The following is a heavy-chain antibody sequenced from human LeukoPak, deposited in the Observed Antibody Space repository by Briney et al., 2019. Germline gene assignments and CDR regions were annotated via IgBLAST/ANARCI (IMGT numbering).Heavy chain of an antibody. V-gene: IGHV4-59*12. D-gene: IGHD4-17*01. CDR3: ARSAVTTFRWFDP. CDR2: IYYSGST. CDR1: GGSISSYY. Sequence: KPSETLSLTCNVSGGSISSYYWSWIRQPPGKGLEWIGYIYYSGSTNYNPSLKSRVTISVDTSKNQFSLKLSSVTAADTAVYYCARSAVTTFRWFDPWGQGTLVTVSS. J-gene: IGHJ5*02.